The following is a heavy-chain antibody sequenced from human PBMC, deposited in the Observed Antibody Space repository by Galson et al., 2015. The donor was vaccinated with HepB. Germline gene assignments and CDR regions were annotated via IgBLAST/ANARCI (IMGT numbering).Heavy chain of an antibody. V-gene: IGHV4-39*01. D-gene: IGHD6-19*01. J-gene: IGHJ5*02. Sequence: ETLSLTCTISGGSISSSSYYWGWIRRPPGKGLEWIGSIYYSGSTYYNPSLKSRVTISVDTSKNQFSLKLSSVTAADTAVYCCASPSGWSESAWSNWFDPWGQGTLVTVSS. CDR3: ASPSGWSESAWSNWFDP. CDR1: GGSISSSSYY. CDR2: IYYSGST.